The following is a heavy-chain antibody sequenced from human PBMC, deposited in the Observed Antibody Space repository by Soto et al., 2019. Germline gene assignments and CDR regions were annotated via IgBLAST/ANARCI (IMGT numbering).Heavy chain of an antibody. J-gene: IGHJ5*02. V-gene: IGHV4-39*07. CDR2: IYHSGST. D-gene: IGHD4-17*01. CDR3: ARLNSYGGNLHWFDP. CDR1: GGSIGSSSDY. Sequence: SETLSLTCTVSGGSIGSSSDYWGWIRQPPGKRLEWIGRIYHSGSTYYNPSLKSRVTLSVDRSKNQFSLKLSSVPAAEPALYYCARLNSYGGNLHWFDPWGQGTLVTVSS.